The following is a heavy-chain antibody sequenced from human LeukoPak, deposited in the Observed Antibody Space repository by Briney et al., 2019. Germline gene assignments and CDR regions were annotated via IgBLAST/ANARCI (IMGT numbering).Heavy chain of an antibody. CDR3: ARDGEWLAWGPNYYYYMDV. CDR1: GYTFTSYG. V-gene: IGHV1-18*01. J-gene: IGHJ6*03. CDR2: ISAYNGNT. D-gene: IGHD3-3*01. Sequence: ASVKVSCKASGYTFTSYGISWVRQAPGQGLEWMGWISAYNGNTNYAQELQGRVTMTTDTSTSTAYMELRSLRSDDTAVYYCARDGEWLAWGPNYYYYMDVWGKGTTVTVSS.